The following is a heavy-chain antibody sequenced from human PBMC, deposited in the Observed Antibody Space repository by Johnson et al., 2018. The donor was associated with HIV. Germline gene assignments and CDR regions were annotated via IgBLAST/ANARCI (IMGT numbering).Heavy chain of an antibody. CDR2: INNDGSAT. Sequence: VQLVESGGGLVQPGGSLRLSCEASGFTFTNYWIYWVRQAPGKGLVFVSRINNDGSATTYADSVKGRFTISRDNAKSTLFLQMNSLRAEDTAVYYCTTGQLGGASDIWGQGTMVTVSS. CDR1: GFTFTNYW. J-gene: IGHJ3*02. V-gene: IGHV3-74*02. CDR3: TTGQLGGASDI. D-gene: IGHD6-13*01.